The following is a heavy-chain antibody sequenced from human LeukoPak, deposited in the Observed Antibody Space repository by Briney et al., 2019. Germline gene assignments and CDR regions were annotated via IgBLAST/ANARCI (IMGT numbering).Heavy chain of an antibody. D-gene: IGHD2-2*01. J-gene: IGHJ5*02. Sequence: GGSLRLSCSASGFTFSAYAMTWVRQAPGEGLEWVSALSASGGTTYYADSVKGRFTTSRDNSKNTLYLQMKSLRAEDTAIYYCAKLPREYCSSTSCPNWFDTWGQGTLVTVSS. CDR1: GFTFSAYA. CDR3: AKLPREYCSSTSCPNWFDT. V-gene: IGHV3-23*01. CDR2: LSASGGTT.